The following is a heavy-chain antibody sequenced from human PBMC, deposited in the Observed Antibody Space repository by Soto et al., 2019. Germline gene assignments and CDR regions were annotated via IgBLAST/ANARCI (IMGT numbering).Heavy chain of an antibody. CDR1: GFTFSSYA. D-gene: IGHD1-26*01. CDR2: ISGSGGST. J-gene: IGHJ4*02. Sequence: GGSLRLSCAASGFTFSSYAMSWVRQAPGKGLEWVSAISGSGGSTYYADSVKGRFTISRDNSKNTLYLQMNSLRAEDTAVYYCAESDGYNLLSTGGSFDYWGQGTLVTVSS. V-gene: IGHV3-23*01. CDR3: AESDGYNLLSTGGSFDY.